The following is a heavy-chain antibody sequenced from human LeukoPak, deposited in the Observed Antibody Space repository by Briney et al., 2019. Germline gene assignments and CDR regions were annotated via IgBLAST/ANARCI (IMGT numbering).Heavy chain of an antibody. CDR3: AKDYGYYGSGSLLDY. D-gene: IGHD3-10*01. J-gene: IGHJ4*02. CDR1: GFTFITYG. Sequence: PGGSLRLSCAASGFTFITYGVHWVRQVPGKGLEWVAFIRHDGANKYYTDPVKGRFTISRDNSKNTVYLQMSSLRAEDTAVYYCAKDYGYYGSGSLLDYWGQGTRVTVSS. V-gene: IGHV3-30*02. CDR2: IRHDGANK.